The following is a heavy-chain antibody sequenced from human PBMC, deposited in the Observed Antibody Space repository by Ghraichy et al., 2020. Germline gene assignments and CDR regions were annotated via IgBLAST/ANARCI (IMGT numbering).Heavy chain of an antibody. V-gene: IGHV4-39*01. J-gene: IGHJ5*02. CDR2: IYYSGST. CDR3: ARPSSKVGSWFDP. D-gene: IGHD3-10*01. Sequence: SETLSLTCTVSGGSISSSSYYWGWIRQPPGKGLEWIGSIYYSGSTYYKPSLKSRVTISVDTSKNQFSLKLSSVTAADTAVYYCARPSSKVGSWFDPWGQGTLVTVSS. CDR1: GGSISSSSYY.